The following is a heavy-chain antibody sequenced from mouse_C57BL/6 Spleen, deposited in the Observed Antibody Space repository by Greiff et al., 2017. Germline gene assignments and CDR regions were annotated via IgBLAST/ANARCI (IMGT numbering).Heavy chain of an antibody. CDR2: ISSGGSYT. CDR1: GFTFSSYG. J-gene: IGHJ4*01. CDR3: ARHYYAMDY. V-gene: IGHV5-6*01. Sequence: VQLQQSGGDLVKPGGSLKLSCAASGFTFSSYGMSWVRQTPDKRLEWVATISSGGSYTYYPDSVKGRFTISRDNAKNTLYLQMSSLKSEDTAMYYCARHYYAMDYWGQGTSVTVSS.